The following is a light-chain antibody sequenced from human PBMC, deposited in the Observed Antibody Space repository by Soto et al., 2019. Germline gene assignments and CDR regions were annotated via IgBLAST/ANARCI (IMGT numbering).Light chain of an antibody. CDR1: SSNIGAGYD. J-gene: IGLJ1*01. V-gene: IGLV1-40*01. CDR3: QSYDSSLSALYV. CDR2: GNS. Sequence: QAVVTQPPSVSGAPGKRVTISCTGSSSNIGAGYDVHWYQQLPGTAPKLLIYGNSNRPSGVPDRFSGSKSGTSASLAITGLQAEDEADYYCQSYDSSLSALYVFGTGTKVTVL.